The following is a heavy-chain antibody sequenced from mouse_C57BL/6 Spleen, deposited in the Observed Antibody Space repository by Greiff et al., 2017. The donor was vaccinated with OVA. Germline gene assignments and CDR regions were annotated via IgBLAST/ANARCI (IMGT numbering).Heavy chain of an antibody. CDR2: ISSGGSYT. J-gene: IGHJ2*01. D-gene: IGHD1-1*01. CDR1: GFTFSSYG. Sequence: EVQGVESGGDLVKPGGSLKLSCAASGFTFSSYGMSWVRQTPDKRLEWVATISSGGSYTYYPDSVKGRFTISRDNAKNTLYLQMSSLKSEDTAMYYCARHDYYGSNYYFDYWGQGTTLTVSS. CDR3: ARHDYYGSNYYFDY. V-gene: IGHV5-6*01.